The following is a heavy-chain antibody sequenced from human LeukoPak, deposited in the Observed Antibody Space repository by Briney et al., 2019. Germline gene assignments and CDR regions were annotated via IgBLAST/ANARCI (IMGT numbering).Heavy chain of an antibody. Sequence: PSETLSLTCSVSGASISGSSDYWGWIRQPPGKGLEWIASIYYSGSTNYNPSLKSRVTISVDTSKNQFSLKLSSVTAADTAVYYCARRNLGDDAVIDYWGQGTLVTVSS. CDR1: GASISGSSDY. CDR2: IYYSGST. CDR3: ARRNLGDDAVIDY. V-gene: IGHV4-39*07. J-gene: IGHJ4*02. D-gene: IGHD3-16*01.